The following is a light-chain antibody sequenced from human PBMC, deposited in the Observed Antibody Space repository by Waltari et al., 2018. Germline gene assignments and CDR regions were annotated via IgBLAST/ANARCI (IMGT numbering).Light chain of an antibody. CDR2: WAS. CDR1: QSVLYSSNNRNY. Sequence: IVMTQSPDSLAVSLGERASINCKSSQSVLYSSNNRNYLAWYMQKPGQPPKLLIYWASTRESGVPDRFSGSGSGTDFTLPISSLQAEDAAVYYCQQYYDTELTFGGGTKVEIK. CDR3: QQYYDTELT. V-gene: IGKV4-1*01. J-gene: IGKJ4*01.